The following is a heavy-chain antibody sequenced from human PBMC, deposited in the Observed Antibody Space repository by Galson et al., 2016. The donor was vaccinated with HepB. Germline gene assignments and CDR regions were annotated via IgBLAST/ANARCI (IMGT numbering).Heavy chain of an antibody. Sequence: SLRLSCAASGFTFGAYAMSWFRQAPGKGLEWVASISSSSGHIYYADSVRGRFSISRDNPRNSLYLQMNSLRVDDTAVYFCARDLSLDYYDNSGYPFDFWGQGTLVTVSS. J-gene: IGHJ4*02. CDR2: ISSSSGHI. CDR3: ARDLSLDYYDNSGYPFDF. V-gene: IGHV3-21*01. CDR1: GFTFGAYA. D-gene: IGHD3-22*01.